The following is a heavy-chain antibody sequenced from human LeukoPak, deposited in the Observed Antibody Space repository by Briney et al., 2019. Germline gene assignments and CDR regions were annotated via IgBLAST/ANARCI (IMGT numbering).Heavy chain of an antibody. CDR2: IYHSGST. Sequence: PSETLSLTCAVSRGSMSSTKWWNWVRQPPGKGLEWIGEIYHSGSTNYNPSLKSRITISVDKSKNQVSLNLSSVTAADTTVYYCATLYTSTWPPLIDYWGQGTLVTVSS. CDR3: ATLYTSTWPPLIDY. V-gene: IGHV4-4*02. D-gene: IGHD6-13*01. J-gene: IGHJ4*02. CDR1: RGSMSSTKW.